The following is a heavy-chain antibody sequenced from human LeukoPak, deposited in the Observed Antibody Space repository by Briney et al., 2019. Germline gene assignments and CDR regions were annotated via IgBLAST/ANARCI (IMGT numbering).Heavy chain of an antibody. CDR1: RGSINSSSFY. J-gene: IGHJ1*01. CDR3: TKLVTAIVDF. CDR2: IYYSGTT. Sequence: SATLSLTCTVSRGSINSSSFYWGWIRQPPGKGLEWIGSIYYSGTTYYNPSLKSRVTISLDTSKNQFSLKLSSVTAADTAVYYCTKLVTAIVDFWGQGTLVTVSS. V-gene: IGHV4-39*07. D-gene: IGHD2-21*02.